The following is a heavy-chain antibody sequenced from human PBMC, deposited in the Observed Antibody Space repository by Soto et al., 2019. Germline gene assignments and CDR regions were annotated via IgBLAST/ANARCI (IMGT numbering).Heavy chain of an antibody. D-gene: IGHD6-6*01. CDR3: AKRPQYSTSRFYSCGMDV. CDR2: IIPIFGTA. V-gene: IGHV1-69*13. CDR1: GGTFSSYA. Sequence: SVKVSCKASGGTFSSYAISWVRQAPGQGLEWMGGIIPIFGTANYAQKFQGRVTITADESTSTAYMELSSLRSEDTAVYYCAKRPQYSTSRFYSCGMDVWGQGTTVTVSS. J-gene: IGHJ6*02.